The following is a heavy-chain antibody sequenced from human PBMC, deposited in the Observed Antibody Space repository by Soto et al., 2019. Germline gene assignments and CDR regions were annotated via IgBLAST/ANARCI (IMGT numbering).Heavy chain of an antibody. D-gene: IGHD6-13*01. V-gene: IGHV3-23*01. CDR3: AKATAAAGTSSWFDP. CDR2: ISGSGGST. Sequence: GGSLRLSCAASGFTFSSYAMSWVRQAPAKGLEWVSAISGSGGSTYYADSAKGRFTISRDNSKNTLYLQVNSLRAEDTAVYYCAKATAAAGTSSWFDPWGQGTLVTVSS. CDR1: GFTFSSYA. J-gene: IGHJ5*02.